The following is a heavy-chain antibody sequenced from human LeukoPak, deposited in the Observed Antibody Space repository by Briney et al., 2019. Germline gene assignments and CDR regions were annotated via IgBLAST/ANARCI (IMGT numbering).Heavy chain of an antibody. CDR2: FSGSRGST. J-gene: IGHJ3*02. CDR3: AKPSSGWVVRGAFDI. D-gene: IGHD6-19*01. Sequence: PGGSLRLSCAASGFTFDSYAMNWVRQAPGKGLEWVSGFSGSRGSTYYADSVKGRFTISRDNAKNSLYLQVNSLRAEDTALYYCAKPSSGWVVRGAFDIWGQGTMVTVSS. CDR1: GFTFDSYA. V-gene: IGHV3-23*01.